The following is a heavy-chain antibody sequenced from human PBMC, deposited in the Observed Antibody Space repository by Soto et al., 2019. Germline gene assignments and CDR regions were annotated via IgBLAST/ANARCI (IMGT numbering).Heavy chain of an antibody. CDR1: GFTFSSYA. CDR3: ARGPTHGAFAL. J-gene: IGHJ3*01. CDR2: ISYDGSDK. V-gene: IGHV3-30-3*01. Sequence: GGSLRLSCAASGFTFSSYAMHWVRQAPGKGLEWVALISYDGSDKDYADSVKGRFTISRDNSRNTLFLQMNSLRTEDTAVYYCARGPTHGAFALWGQGTMVTVSS.